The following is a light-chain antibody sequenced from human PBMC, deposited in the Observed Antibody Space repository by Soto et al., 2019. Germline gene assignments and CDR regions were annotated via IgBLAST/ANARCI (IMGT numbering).Light chain of an antibody. CDR1: QSVNNN. J-gene: IGKJ2*01. V-gene: IGKV3-15*01. CDR2: GAS. CDR3: QQYNNLPPDT. Sequence: EIILTQSPASLSVSPGARATLSCRASQSVNNNLAWYQQKPGQAPRLLIYGASTRATGIPGRFRGSGSGTEFTLTITSLQSEDFAVYFCQQYNNLPPDTFGQGTMLEIK.